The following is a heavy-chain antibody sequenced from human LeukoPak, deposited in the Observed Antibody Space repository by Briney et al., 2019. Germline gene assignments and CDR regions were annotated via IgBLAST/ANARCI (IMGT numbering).Heavy chain of an antibody. CDR3: AKGRRDGYNYPLFDH. Sequence: PGGSLRLSCAASGFTFSFSAMNWVRQAPGKGLEWVATIIGNGSSTYYADSVDGRFIISRDNSQNSLFLQMNSLRAEDTAIYYCAKGRRDGYNYPLFDHWGHGALVTVSS. D-gene: IGHD5-24*01. CDR2: IIGNGSST. CDR1: GFTFSFSA. V-gene: IGHV3-23*01. J-gene: IGHJ4*01.